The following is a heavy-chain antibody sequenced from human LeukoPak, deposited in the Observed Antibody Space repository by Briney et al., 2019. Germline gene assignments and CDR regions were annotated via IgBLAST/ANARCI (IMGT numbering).Heavy chain of an antibody. J-gene: IGHJ4*02. CDR3: ARGRVYYGSGSYGY. Sequence: SETLSLTCAVWGGSFRGYYWSWIRQPPGKGLEWMGEINHSGSTNYNPSLKSRVTISVDTSKNQFSLKLSSVTAADTAVYYCARGRVYYGSGSYGYWGQGTLVTVSS. V-gene: IGHV4-34*01. CDR1: GGSFRGYY. D-gene: IGHD3-10*01. CDR2: INHSGST.